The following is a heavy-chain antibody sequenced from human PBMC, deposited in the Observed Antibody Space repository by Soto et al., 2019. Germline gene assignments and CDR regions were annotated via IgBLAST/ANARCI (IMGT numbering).Heavy chain of an antibody. Sequence: ASETLSLTCTVSGGSSSSSSYYWGWIRQPPGKGLEWIGSIYYSGSTYYNPSLKSRVTISVDTSKNQFSLKLSSVTAADTAVYYCARGSAVAATYYYYYYMEVWGKGTTVTVSS. D-gene: IGHD2-15*01. CDR2: IYYSGST. CDR1: GGSSSSSSYY. J-gene: IGHJ6*03. V-gene: IGHV4-39*01. CDR3: ARGSAVAATYYYYYYMEV.